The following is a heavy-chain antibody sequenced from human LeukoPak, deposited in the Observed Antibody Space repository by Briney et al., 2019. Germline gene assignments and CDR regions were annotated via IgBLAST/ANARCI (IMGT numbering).Heavy chain of an antibody. Sequence: ASVKVSCKASGYTFTSYDINWVRQATGQGLEWMGWMNPNSGNTGYAQKFQGRVTITRNTSISTAYMELSSLRSEDTAVYYCARDPKTPGLYYYMDVWGKGTTVTVSS. CDR1: GYTFTSYD. V-gene: IGHV1-8*03. CDR3: ARDPKTPGLYYYMDV. J-gene: IGHJ6*03. D-gene: IGHD3-10*01. CDR2: MNPNSGNT.